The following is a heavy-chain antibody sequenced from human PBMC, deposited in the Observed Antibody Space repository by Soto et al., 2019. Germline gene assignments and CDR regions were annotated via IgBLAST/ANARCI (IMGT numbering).Heavy chain of an antibody. CDR1: GFTFGDYA. CDR2: IRSKADGGTT. D-gene: IGHD3-10*01. Sequence: EVQLVESGGGLVQPGRSLRLSCTTSGFTFGDYAMSWFRQAPGKGLEWVGFIRSKADGGTTEYAASMKGRFTVSRDDSKSTAYLQMNSLKIEDTAVYYCSRLGRFGDGYDYWGQGSLVTVSS. J-gene: IGHJ4*02. V-gene: IGHV3-49*03. CDR3: SRLGRFGDGYDY.